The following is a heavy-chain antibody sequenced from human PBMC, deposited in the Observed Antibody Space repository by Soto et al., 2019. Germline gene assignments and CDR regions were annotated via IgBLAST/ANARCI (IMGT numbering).Heavy chain of an antibody. CDR3: ARDLWGGWVDAFDI. J-gene: IGHJ3*02. CDR1: GITVSRDY. V-gene: IGHV3-66*01. CDR2: IYTDGST. D-gene: IGHD6-19*01. Sequence: PVGSLRLSCAASGITVSRDYMSWVRQAPGKGLEWVSVIYTDGSTYYADSMKDRFTIFRDNSKNTLYLQINSLRVEDTAVYYCARDLWGGWVDAFDIWGQGTMVTVSS.